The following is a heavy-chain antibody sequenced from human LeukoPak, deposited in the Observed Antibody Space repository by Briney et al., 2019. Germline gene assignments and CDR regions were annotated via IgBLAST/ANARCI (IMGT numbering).Heavy chain of an antibody. J-gene: IGHJ4*02. Sequence: SETLSLTCTLSGRSISSYYWSWVRQPPGKGREWMGYIYYSGSTNYNPSLKSRVTISVDTSKNQFSLKLSSVTAAVTAVYYCARQILGYCSSTSCYTEWYFDYWGQGTLVTVSS. CDR3: ARQILGYCSSTSCYTEWYFDY. CDR1: GRSISSYY. CDR2: IYYSGST. V-gene: IGHV4-59*08. D-gene: IGHD2-2*02.